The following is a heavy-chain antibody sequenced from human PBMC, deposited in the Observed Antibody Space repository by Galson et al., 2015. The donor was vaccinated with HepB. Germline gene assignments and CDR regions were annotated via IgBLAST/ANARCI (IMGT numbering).Heavy chain of an antibody. V-gene: IGHV3-30*04. Sequence: SLRLSCAASGFTFTSYAMHWIRQTPGMRLEWVAVILNDGRRKYRDSVKGRFTISRDNSKNMLYLQMNSLRPEDTALYYCARDPPHSWGQGTQVIVSS. CDR1: GFTFTSYA. CDR3: ARDPPHS. CDR2: ILNDGRRK. D-gene: IGHD3-3*02. J-gene: IGHJ5*02.